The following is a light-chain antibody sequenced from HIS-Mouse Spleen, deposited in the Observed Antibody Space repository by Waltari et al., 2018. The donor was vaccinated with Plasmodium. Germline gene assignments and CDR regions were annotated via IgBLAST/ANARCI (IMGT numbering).Light chain of an antibody. CDR1: KLGDKS. CDR3: QAWDSSTVV. CDR2: QDS. V-gene: IGLV3-1*01. J-gene: IGLJ2*01. Sequence: SYELTQPPSVSVSPGQTASITCSGDKLGDKSACWYQQKPGQSPVLVIYQDSKGPSGIPERFSGSNSGNTATLTISGTQAMDEADYYCQAWDSSTVVFGGGTKLTVL.